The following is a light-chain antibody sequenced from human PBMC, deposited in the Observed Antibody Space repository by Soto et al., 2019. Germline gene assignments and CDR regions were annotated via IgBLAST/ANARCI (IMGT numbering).Light chain of an antibody. CDR2: GAS. V-gene: IGKV3-20*01. J-gene: IGKJ4*01. Sequence: EIVLTQSPGTLSVSPGERATLSCRASQSVGRNYLAWYQQKPGQAPRLLIYGASRRATGIPDRFSGSASGTDFTLTISRLEPEDFAVYYCQQYAESPLTFGGGTKVETK. CDR1: QSVGRNY. CDR3: QQYAESPLT.